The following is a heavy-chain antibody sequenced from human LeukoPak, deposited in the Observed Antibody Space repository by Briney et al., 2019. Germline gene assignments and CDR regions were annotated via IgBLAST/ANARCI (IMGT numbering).Heavy chain of an antibody. D-gene: IGHD5-24*01. V-gene: IGHV3-30-3*01. CDR3: ARDLRDGYNFEFGY. Sequence: TGGSLRLSCAASGFTFSSYAMHWVRQAPGKGLEWVAVISYDGSNKYYADSVKGRFTISRDNSKNTLYLQMSSLRAEDTAVYYCARDLRDGYNFEFGYWGQGTLVTVSS. CDR1: GFTFSSYA. CDR2: ISYDGSNK. J-gene: IGHJ4*02.